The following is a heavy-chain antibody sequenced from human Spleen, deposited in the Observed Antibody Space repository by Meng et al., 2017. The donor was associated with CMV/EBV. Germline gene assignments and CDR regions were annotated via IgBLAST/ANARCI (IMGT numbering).Heavy chain of an antibody. CDR1: GFTFSSHW. Sequence: GESLKISCAASGFTFSSHWMHWVRQVPGKGLVWVSRINSDGSSTSSADSVKGRFTISRDNAKNSLHLQMNSLRVEDTAVYFCARDEFYSGSGTYYNWGQGTQVTVSS. D-gene: IGHD3-10*01. J-gene: IGHJ4*02. CDR2: INSDGSST. CDR3: ARDEFYSGSGTYYN. V-gene: IGHV3-74*01.